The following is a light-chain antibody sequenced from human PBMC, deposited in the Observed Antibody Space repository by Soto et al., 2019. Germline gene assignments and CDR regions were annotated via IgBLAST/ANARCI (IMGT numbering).Light chain of an antibody. Sequence: DIQMTQSPSTLSASLVYRFTFTCRASQNINTDLAWYQQKPGKVPNLLIYHASSLVTGVPSRFSGSGSGTEFTLTISSLQPDDFAAYYCQQYSTLWTFGQGTKVDI. CDR1: QNINTD. CDR2: HAS. V-gene: IGKV1-5*01. J-gene: IGKJ1*01. CDR3: QQYSTLWT.